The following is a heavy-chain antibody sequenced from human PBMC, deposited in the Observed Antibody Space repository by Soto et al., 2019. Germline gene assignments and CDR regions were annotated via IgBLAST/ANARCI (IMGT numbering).Heavy chain of an antibody. V-gene: IGHV1-2*04. Sequence: QVQLVQSGAEVKKPGASVKVSCKASGYTFTGYYMHWVRQAPGQGLEWMGWINPNSGGTNYAQKFQGWVTMTRDTSISTAYMELRRLRSDDTAVYYCATAQYSSGLGGFASWGQGTLVTVSS. CDR3: ATAQYSSGLGGFAS. CDR1: GYTFTGYY. D-gene: IGHD6-19*01. CDR2: INPNSGGT. J-gene: IGHJ4*02.